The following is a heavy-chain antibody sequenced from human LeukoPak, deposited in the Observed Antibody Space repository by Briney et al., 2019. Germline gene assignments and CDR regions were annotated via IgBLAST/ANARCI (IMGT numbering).Heavy chain of an antibody. CDR3: ASGGELSLDY. CDR1: GYSFTSSW. V-gene: IGHV5-51*01. J-gene: IGHJ4*02. Sequence: GKSLKISCKGSGYSFTSSWIGWVRQMPGKGLEWMGIIYAADSDTRYSPSFQGQVTLSADKSISTAYLQWSSLKASDTAMYYCASGGELSLDYWGQGTLVTVSS. CDR2: IYAADSDT. D-gene: IGHD1-26*01.